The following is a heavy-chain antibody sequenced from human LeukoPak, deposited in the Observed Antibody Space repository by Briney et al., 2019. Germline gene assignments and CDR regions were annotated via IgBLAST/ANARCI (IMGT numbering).Heavy chain of an antibody. CDR2: IYYSGST. CDR1: GGSINTDSYY. V-gene: IGHV4-39*01. D-gene: IGHD3-3*01. Sequence: ASETLSLTCTVSGGSINTDSYYWGWIRQPPGKGLEWIGTIYYSGSTYYNPSLKSRVTISVDTSKNQFSLKLSSVTAADTAVYYCARQYDFWSGSSFDCWGQGILVTVSS. CDR3: ARQYDFWSGSSFDC. J-gene: IGHJ4*02.